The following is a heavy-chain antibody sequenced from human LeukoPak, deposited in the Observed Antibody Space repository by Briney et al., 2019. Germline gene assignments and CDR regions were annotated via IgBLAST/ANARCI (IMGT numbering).Heavy chain of an antibody. CDR1: GDSIRSGGYY. D-gene: IGHD3-3*01. CDR2: IYYSGST. CDR3: ARMDRSIFGVVIIDY. J-gene: IGHJ4*02. V-gene: IGHV4-31*03. Sequence: TLSLTCSLSGDSIRSGGYYGRWSRRHRGGGLEWIGYIYYSGSTYSNPSLKSRVTISVDTSKNQFSLKLSSVTAADTAVYYCARMDRSIFGVVIIDYWGQGTLVTVSS.